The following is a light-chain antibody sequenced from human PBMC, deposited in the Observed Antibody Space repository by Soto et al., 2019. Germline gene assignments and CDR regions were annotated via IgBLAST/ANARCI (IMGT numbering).Light chain of an antibody. Sequence: EIVMTQSPATLSVSPGARATLSCRASQSVSSNLAWYQQKPGQAPRLLIYDVSVRATGIPARFSGSGSGTELTLTINSLQSEDFAVYYCQQYNNWPPKTFGQGTKVDMK. V-gene: IGKV3-15*01. CDR3: QQYNNWPPKT. CDR2: DVS. CDR1: QSVSSN. J-gene: IGKJ1*01.